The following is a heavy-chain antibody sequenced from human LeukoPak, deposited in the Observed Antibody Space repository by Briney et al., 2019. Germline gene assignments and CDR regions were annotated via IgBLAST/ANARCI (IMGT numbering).Heavy chain of an antibody. D-gene: IGHD3-10*01. Sequence: SETLSLTCAVYGGFFSGYYWSWIRQPPGKGLEWIGEINHSGSTNYNPSLKSRVTISVDTSKNQFSLKLSSVTAADTAVYYCARVLVYYGSGRSGGYYYYMDVWGKGTTVTVSS. V-gene: IGHV4-34*01. CDR3: ARVLVYYGSGRSGGYYYYMDV. CDR1: GGFFSGYY. J-gene: IGHJ6*03. CDR2: INHSGST.